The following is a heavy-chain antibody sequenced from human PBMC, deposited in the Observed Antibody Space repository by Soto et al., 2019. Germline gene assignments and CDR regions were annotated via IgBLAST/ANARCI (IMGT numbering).Heavy chain of an antibody. Sequence: QVQLVESGGGVVQPGRSLRLSCAASGFTFSSYGMHWVRQAPGKGLEWVAVIWYDGSNKYYADSVKGRFTISRDNSKYTLYLQMNSLRAEDTAVYYCARGSVSGYEFDSWGQGTLLTVSA. D-gene: IGHD5-12*01. CDR3: ARGSVSGYEFDS. CDR2: IWYDGSNK. CDR1: GFTFSSYG. J-gene: IGHJ4*02. V-gene: IGHV3-33*01.